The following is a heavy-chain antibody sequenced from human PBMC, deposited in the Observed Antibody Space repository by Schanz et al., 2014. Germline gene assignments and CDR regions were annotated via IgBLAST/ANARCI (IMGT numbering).Heavy chain of an antibody. CDR2: INVGNGNM. V-gene: IGHV1-3*01. Sequence: QVQLVQSGAEVKKPGASVKVSCKASGYTFTSYSIHWVRQAPGQGLEWMGWINVGNGNMKYSQKFQGRVTITRDTSASTAYMELTSLRSDDTAVYYCARAKRFGDMDVWGQGTTXTVSS. CDR3: ARAKRFGDMDV. D-gene: IGHD3-10*01. CDR1: GYTFTSYS. J-gene: IGHJ6*02.